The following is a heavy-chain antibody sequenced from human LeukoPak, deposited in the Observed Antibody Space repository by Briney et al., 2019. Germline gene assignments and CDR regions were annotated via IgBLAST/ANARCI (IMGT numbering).Heavy chain of an antibody. Sequence: KTSETLSLTCTVSGGSISSSSYYWGWIRQPPGKGLEWIGSIYYSGSTYYKSSLKSRVTISVDTSKNQFSLKLSSVTAADTAVYYCASFPPNYYGSGAYYYYMDVWGKGTTVTVSS. D-gene: IGHD3-10*01. CDR1: GGSISSSSYY. J-gene: IGHJ6*03. CDR2: IYYSGST. V-gene: IGHV4-39*07. CDR3: ASFPPNYYGSGAYYYYMDV.